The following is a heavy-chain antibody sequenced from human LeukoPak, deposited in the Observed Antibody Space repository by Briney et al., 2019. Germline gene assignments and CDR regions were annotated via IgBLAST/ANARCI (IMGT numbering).Heavy chain of an antibody. CDR1: GDSVSSNSAA. D-gene: IGHD3-10*01. Sequence: SQTLSLTCAISGDSVSSNSAAWNWIRQSPSRGLEWLGRTFYTSKWFNDYAESVKSRISINPDTSKNQISLQLNSVTPDDTAVYYCARSPGGGHWYFDLWGRGTLVTVSS. V-gene: IGHV6-1*01. CDR2: TFYTSKWFN. J-gene: IGHJ2*01. CDR3: ARSPGGGHWYFDL.